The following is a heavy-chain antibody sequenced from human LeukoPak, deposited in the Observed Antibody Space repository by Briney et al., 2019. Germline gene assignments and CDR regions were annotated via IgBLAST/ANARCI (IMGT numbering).Heavy chain of an antibody. CDR3: ARSSSSWYPTFDS. D-gene: IGHD6-13*01. J-gene: IGHJ4*02. CDR2: ISAYNGNT. V-gene: IGHV1-18*04. Sequence: ASVKVSCKASGYTFTSYGISWVRQAPGQGLEWMGWISAYNGNTNYAQKFQGRVTMTRDTSISTAYMELSSLRSDDTAVFYCARSSSSWYPTFDSWGQGTLVTVSS. CDR1: GYTFTSYG.